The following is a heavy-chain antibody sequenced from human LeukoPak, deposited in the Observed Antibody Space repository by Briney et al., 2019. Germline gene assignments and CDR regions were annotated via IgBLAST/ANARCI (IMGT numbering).Heavy chain of an antibody. CDR3: GRAGTSIAACITFDT. V-gene: IGHV4-59*01. D-gene: IGHD6-6*01. CDR1: GGSISGYY. CDR2: IYYSGST. Sequence: PSETLSLTCTVSGGSISGYYWSRMRQPPGKELEWIGYIYYSGSTNYNPSLKSRVTISVDTSKNQFSLNLSSVTAADTALYYCGRAGTSIAACITFDTWGQGTLVTVSS. J-gene: IGHJ5*02.